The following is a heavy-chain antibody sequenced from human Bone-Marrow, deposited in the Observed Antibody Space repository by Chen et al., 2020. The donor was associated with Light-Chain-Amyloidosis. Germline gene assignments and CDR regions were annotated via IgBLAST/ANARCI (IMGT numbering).Heavy chain of an antibody. Sequence: EVQLVETGGGLIQPGGSLRLSCAASGFTVSSNYMSWVRQAPGKGLEWVSVIYSGGSTYYADSVKGRFTISRDNSKNTLYLQMNSLRAEDTAVYYCARVIGYLVGAFDIWGQGTMVTVSS. D-gene: IGHD6-25*01. J-gene: IGHJ3*02. CDR3: ARVIGYLVGAFDI. CDR1: GFTVSSNY. V-gene: IGHV3-53*02. CDR2: IYSGGST.